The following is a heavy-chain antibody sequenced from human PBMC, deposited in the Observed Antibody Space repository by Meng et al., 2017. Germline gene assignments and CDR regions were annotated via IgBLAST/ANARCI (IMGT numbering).Heavy chain of an antibody. CDR2: INPNSGGT. CDR1: GYTFTGYY. CDR3: ARAHLVPAAMLGWQGYYYFDL. J-gene: IGHJ2*01. V-gene: IGHV1-2*06. Sequence: ASVKVSCKASGYTFTGYYMHWVRQAPGQGLEWMGRINPNSGGTNYAQKFQGRVTMTRDTSISTAYMELSRLRSDDTAVYYCARAHLVPAAMLGWQGYYYFDLWGRGTLVTVSS. D-gene: IGHD2-2*01.